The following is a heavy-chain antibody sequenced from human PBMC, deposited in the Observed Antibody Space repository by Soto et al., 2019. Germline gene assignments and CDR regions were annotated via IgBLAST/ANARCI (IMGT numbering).Heavy chain of an antibody. Sequence: SGPTLVNPTQTLTLTCTFSGFSLSTSGVGVGWVRQPPGKALEWLALIYWNDDKRYSPSLKSRLTITKDTSKNQVVLTMTNMDPVGTATYYCATIFGVVSYYYGMDVWGQGTTVTVSS. CDR1: GFSLSTSGVG. CDR2: IYWNDDK. V-gene: IGHV2-5*01. D-gene: IGHD3-3*01. J-gene: IGHJ6*02. CDR3: ATIFGVVSYYYGMDV.